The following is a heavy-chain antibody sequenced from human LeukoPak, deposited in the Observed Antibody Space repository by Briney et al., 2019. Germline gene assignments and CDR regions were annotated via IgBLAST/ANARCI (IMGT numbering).Heavy chain of an antibody. J-gene: IGHJ4*02. CDR3: ARMDRGAYNSPYYFDY. D-gene: IGHD5-24*01. V-gene: IGHV3-48*02. Sequence: GGSLRLSCAASGFTFSSYSMNWIRHTQGQGLQWVSYISGSGTTIYYADSVKGRFTISRDNVKNSLYLQMDSLRDEYTAIYYCARMDRGAYNSPYYFDYWGQGTLVTVSS. CDR2: ISGSGTTI. CDR1: GFTFSSYS.